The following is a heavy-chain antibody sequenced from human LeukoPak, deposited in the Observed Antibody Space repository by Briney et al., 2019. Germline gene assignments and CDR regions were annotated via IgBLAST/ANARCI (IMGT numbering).Heavy chain of an antibody. CDR3: ATDSGSGWYYYFQH. Sequence: PGGSLRVSCAASGFTVSSYSMNWVRQAPGKGLEWVSYISSSSSTIYNADSVKARFTISRDNAKNLLYLQMDSLRDEDTAVYYCATDSGSGWYYYFQHWGQGTLVTVSS. J-gene: IGHJ1*01. CDR1: GFTVSSYS. V-gene: IGHV3-48*02. D-gene: IGHD6-19*01. CDR2: ISSSSSTI.